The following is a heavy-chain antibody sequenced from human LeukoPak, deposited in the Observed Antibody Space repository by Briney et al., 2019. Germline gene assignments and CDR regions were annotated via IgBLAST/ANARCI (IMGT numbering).Heavy chain of an antibody. D-gene: IGHD4-17*01. J-gene: IGHJ3*02. CDR3: ARPYGDYGVDAFDI. V-gene: IGHV4-39*01. Sequence: KPSETLSLTCTVSGGSISSSSYYWGWIRQPPGKGLEWIGSIYYSGSTYYNPSLKSRVTISVDTSKNQFSLQLSSVTAADTAVYYCARPYGDYGVDAFDIWGQGTMVTVSS. CDR2: IYYSGST. CDR1: GGSISSSSYY.